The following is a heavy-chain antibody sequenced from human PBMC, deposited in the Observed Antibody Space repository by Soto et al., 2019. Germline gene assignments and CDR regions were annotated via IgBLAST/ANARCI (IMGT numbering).Heavy chain of an antibody. CDR1: GGSISSGGYY. Sequence: QVQLQESGPGLVKPSQTLSLTCTVSGGSISSGGYYWSWIRQHPGKGLEWIGYTYYSGSTYYNPALKGRVTISVDTTKNQFSLKLSSVTAADKAVYYCARCYGDYPFDYWGQGTLVTVSS. CDR2: TYYSGST. J-gene: IGHJ4*02. CDR3: ARCYGDYPFDY. D-gene: IGHD4-17*01. V-gene: IGHV4-31*03.